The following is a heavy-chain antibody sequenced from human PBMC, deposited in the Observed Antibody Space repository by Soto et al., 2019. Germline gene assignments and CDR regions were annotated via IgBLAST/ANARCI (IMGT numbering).Heavy chain of an antibody. CDR3: ASVTFGGIVLAH. Sequence: SSETLSLTCTVSAASFSKYYWTWIRQPPGKGLEWIGYIYFNGNTKYNPSLEGRLTISIDTSKKKISLKLTSVTAADAAVYYCASVTFGGIVLAHWGQGTQVTVSS. CDR1: AASFSKYY. D-gene: IGHD3-16*01. J-gene: IGHJ4*02. CDR2: IYFNGNT. V-gene: IGHV4-59*01.